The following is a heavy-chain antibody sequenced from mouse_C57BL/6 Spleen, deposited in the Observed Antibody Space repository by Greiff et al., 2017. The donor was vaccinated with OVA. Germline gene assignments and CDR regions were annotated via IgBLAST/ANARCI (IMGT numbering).Heavy chain of an antibody. J-gene: IGHJ1*03. V-gene: IGHV3-6*01. Sequence: DVQLVESGPGLVKPSQSLSLTCSVTGYSITSGYYWNWIRQFPGNKLEWMGYISYDGSNNYNPSLKNRISITRDTSKNQFFLKVNTVTTEDTSTYYCARDRTHDDGSSHWYFDGWGTGTTVTVSS. CDR3: ARDRTHDDGSSHWYFDG. CDR1: GYSITSGYY. CDR2: ISYDGSN. D-gene: IGHD1-1*01.